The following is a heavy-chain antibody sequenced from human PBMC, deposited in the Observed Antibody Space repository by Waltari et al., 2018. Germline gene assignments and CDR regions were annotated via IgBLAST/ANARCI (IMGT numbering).Heavy chain of an antibody. D-gene: IGHD6-13*01. CDR1: GFIFREYF. V-gene: IGHV3-49*03. CDR3: VRDTPVAAAVPFDT. Sequence: EVELVEYGGGLVQPGRSLRLSCETSGFIFREYFMSWFRQAPGKGLEWVGCIKSKAYGGTTEYATSVRGRVTISRDDYQSIAYLQFKSLKIEDTAVYYCVRDTPVAAAVPFDTWGRGTLVTVSS. CDR2: IKSKAYGGTT. J-gene: IGHJ4*02.